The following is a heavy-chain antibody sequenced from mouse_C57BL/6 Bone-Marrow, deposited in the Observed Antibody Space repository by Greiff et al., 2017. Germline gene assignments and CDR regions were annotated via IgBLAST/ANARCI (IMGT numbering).Heavy chain of an antibody. CDR3: ARGSTTVVAYWYFDV. Sequence: VQLQQPGAELVKPGASVKMSCKASGYTFTSYWITWVKQRPGHGLEWIGDIYPGSGSTNYNEKFKSKATLTVDTSSSTAYIQLSSLTSEDSAVYYCARGSTTVVAYWYFDVWGTGTSVTVSS. CDR1: GYTFTSYW. J-gene: IGHJ1*03. D-gene: IGHD1-1*01. CDR2: IYPGSGST. V-gene: IGHV1-55*01.